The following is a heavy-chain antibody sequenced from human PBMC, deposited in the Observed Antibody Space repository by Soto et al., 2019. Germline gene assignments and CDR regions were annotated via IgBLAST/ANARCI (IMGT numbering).Heavy chain of an antibody. D-gene: IGHD1-26*01. CDR3: AKHTPPWDLEGHFQH. Sequence: QVQLVESGGGVVQPGRSLRLSCAASGFTFSSYGMHWVRQAPGKGLEWVAVISYDGSNKYYADSVKGRFTISRDNSKNTLYLQMNSLRAEDTAVYYCAKHTPPWDLEGHFQHWGQGTLVTVSS. CDR1: GFTFSSYG. J-gene: IGHJ1*01. CDR2: ISYDGSNK. V-gene: IGHV3-30*18.